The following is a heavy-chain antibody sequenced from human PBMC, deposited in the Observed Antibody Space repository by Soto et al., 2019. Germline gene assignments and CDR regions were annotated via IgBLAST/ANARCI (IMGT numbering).Heavy chain of an antibody. Sequence: SETLSLTCTVSGGSISSDDYYWSWIRQAPGRGLDWIGYIHSSGSIYYNPSLKSRATMSIDTARNQFSLKVSSVTVADTAVYYCARDLDGLHDDTSGPFPRPGWGQGTLVTVSS. CDR2: IHSSGSI. CDR3: ARDLDGLHDDTSGPFPRPG. CDR1: GGSISSDDYY. D-gene: IGHD3-22*01. V-gene: IGHV4-30-4*01. J-gene: IGHJ1*01.